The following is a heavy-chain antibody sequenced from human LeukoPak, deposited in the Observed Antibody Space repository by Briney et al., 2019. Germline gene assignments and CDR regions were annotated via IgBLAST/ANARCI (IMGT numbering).Heavy chain of an antibody. V-gene: IGHV3-30*04. CDR2: ISNDERNK. CDR1: GFTFHNFA. J-gene: IGHJ4*02. Sequence: GGSLRLSCVASGFTFHNFAMHWVHQAPGKGLEWVAVISNDERNKYYTDSVKGRFTISRDNSKNTVYLQMNSLRTEDTAVYYCAKEDIAAAFDYWGQGTLVTVSS. CDR3: AKEDIAAAFDY. D-gene: IGHD6-13*01.